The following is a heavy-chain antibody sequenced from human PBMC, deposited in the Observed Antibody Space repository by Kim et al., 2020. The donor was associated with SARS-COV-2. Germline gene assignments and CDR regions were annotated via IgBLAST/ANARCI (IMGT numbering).Heavy chain of an antibody. V-gene: IGHV3-23*01. D-gene: IGHD2-21*02. CDR1: GFTFSSFA. CDR2: ISGSGHST. J-gene: IGHJ4*02. Sequence: GESLRLSCAASGFTFSSFAMSWVRQPPGKGLEWVSTISGSGHSTYYADSVKGRFTISRDNSKNTLYLLMNSLRAEDTAVYYCAKDQDFGGDEPPYYFFDYWGQGALVTVSS. CDR3: AKDQDFGGDEPPYYFFDY.